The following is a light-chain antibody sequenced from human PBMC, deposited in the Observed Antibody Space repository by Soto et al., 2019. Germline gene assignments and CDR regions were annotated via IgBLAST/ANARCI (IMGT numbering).Light chain of an antibody. Sequence: EIVLTQSPGTLSLSPGERATLSCRASQSVSSSYLAWYQQKPGQAPRLLIYGASSRATGIPDRFSGSGSGTAFTLTISRLEPEDFAVYYCQQYGRSPSTFGQGTKLEIK. V-gene: IGKV3-20*01. J-gene: IGKJ2*02. CDR3: QQYGRSPST. CDR2: GAS. CDR1: QSVSSSY.